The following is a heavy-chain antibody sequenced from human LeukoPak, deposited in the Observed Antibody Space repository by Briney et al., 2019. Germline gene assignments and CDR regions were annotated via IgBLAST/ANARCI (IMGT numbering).Heavy chain of an antibody. D-gene: IGHD2-8*02. CDR3: AKDTGWFDP. CDR1: GFTFSSYG. J-gene: IGHJ5*02. Sequence: GGSLRLSCAASGFTFSSYGLHWVRQAPGKGLEWVAVIWYDGSNKYYADSVKGRFTISRDNSKNTLYLQMNSLRAEDTAVYYCAKDTGWFDPWGQGTLVTVSS. V-gene: IGHV3-33*06. CDR2: IWYDGSNK.